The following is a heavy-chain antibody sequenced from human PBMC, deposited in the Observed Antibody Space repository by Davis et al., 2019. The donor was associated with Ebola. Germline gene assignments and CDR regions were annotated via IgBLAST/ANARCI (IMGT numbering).Heavy chain of an antibody. CDR3: ARGMGRIAAAGTDY. V-gene: IGHV3-64*01. CDR2: ISSNGGST. CDR1: GFTFSNYA. Sequence: ESLKISCAASGFTFSNYAMHWVRQAPGKGLEYVSAISSNGGSTYYANSVKGRFTISRDNSKNTLYLQMGSLRAEDMAFYYCARGMGRIAAAGTDYWGQGTLVTVSS. D-gene: IGHD6-13*01. J-gene: IGHJ4*02.